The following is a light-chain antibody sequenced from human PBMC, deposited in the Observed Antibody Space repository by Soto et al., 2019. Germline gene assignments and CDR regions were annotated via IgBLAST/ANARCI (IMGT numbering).Light chain of an antibody. CDR1: RLGDKF. Sequence: SYELTRPPSVSVSPGQTATITCSGDRLGDKFVCWYHQKAGQSPALVIYQDNKRPSGVPGRFSGSNSGTTATLTISETQVIDEGDYFCQAWDTSAVVVFGGGTQLTVL. J-gene: IGLJ2*01. CDR2: QDN. CDR3: QAWDTSAVVV. V-gene: IGLV3-1*01.